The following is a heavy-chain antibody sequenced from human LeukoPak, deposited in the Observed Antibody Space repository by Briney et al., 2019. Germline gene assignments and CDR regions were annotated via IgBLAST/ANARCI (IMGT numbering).Heavy chain of an antibody. CDR1: GGSINNYY. D-gene: IGHD5-12*01. CDR3: ARHPLRGGFDH. CDR2: VYESGDR. V-gene: IGHV4-59*08. J-gene: IGHJ4*02. Sequence: SETLCLTCTVSGGSINNYYWSRIRQPPGKELEWIAYVYESGDRGYNPSLKSRVTISVDASKNQLSLKLNSVTAADTAVYYCARHPLRGGFDHWGLGTLVAVSS.